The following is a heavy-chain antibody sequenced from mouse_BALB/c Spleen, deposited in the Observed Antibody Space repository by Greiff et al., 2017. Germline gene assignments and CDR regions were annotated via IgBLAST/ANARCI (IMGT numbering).Heavy chain of an antibody. D-gene: IGHD3-2*01. V-gene: IGHV1S56*01. CDR2: IYPGNVNT. Sequence: QVQLQQSGPELVKPGASVRISCKASGYTFTSYYIHWVKQRPGQGLEWIGWIYPGNVNTKYNEKFKGKATLTADKSSSTAYMQLSSLTSEDSAVYFCARLTARASYFDYWGQGTTLTVSS. J-gene: IGHJ2*01. CDR1: GYTFTSYY. CDR3: ARLTARASYFDY.